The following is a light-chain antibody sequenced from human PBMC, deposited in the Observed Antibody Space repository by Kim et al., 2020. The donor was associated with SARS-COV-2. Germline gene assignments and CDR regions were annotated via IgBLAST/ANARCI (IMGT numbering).Light chain of an antibody. CDR1: ENVDRW. J-gene: IGKJ4*01. Sequence: GDSFTITCRASENVDRWLALYQQQPGKGPKLLIYYVASLESGVPSRFSVSGSGSEFTLTLSSLQPDDFATYFCQQYLSSSPSVSFGGGTKVDIK. CDR2: YVA. CDR3: QQYLSSSPSVS. V-gene: IGKV1-5*01.